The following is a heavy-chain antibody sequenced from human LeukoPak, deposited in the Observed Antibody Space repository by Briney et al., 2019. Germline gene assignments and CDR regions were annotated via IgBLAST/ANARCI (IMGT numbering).Heavy chain of an antibody. CDR2: ISSSSSYI. D-gene: IGHD6-13*01. CDR3: AIRNRGAAAGTEGN. J-gene: IGHJ4*02. V-gene: IGHV3-21*01. CDR1: GFTFSSYA. Sequence: PGTSLRLSCAASGFTFSSYAVYWVRQAPGKGLEWVSSISSSSSYIYYADSVKGRFTISRDNAKNSLYLQMNSLRAEDTAVYYCAIRNRGAAAGTEGNWGQGTLVTVSS.